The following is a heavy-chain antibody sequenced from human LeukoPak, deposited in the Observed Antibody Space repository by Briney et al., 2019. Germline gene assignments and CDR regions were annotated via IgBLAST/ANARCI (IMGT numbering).Heavy chain of an antibody. V-gene: IGHV3-21*01. D-gene: IGHD3-10*02. CDR1: GFTFSSYS. Sequence: PGGSLRLSCAASGFTFSSYSMNWVRQAPGKGLEWVSSISSSSSYIYYADSVKGRFTISRDNAKNSLYLQMNSLRAEDTAVYYCARDNDVRGVTPSDYWGQGTLVTVSS. J-gene: IGHJ4*02. CDR2: ISSSSSYI. CDR3: ARDNDVRGVTPSDY.